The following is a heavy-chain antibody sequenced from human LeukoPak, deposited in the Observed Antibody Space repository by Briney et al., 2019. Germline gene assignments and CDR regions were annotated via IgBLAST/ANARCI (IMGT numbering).Heavy chain of an antibody. CDR2: IYPYDSDT. CDR1: GYSFISHW. D-gene: IGHD3-10*02. V-gene: IGHV5-51*01. CDR3: ARHCVRGLPQGFDP. Sequence: GESLKISCRAYGYSFISHWIGWVRQRPGQGLEFMGIIYPYDSDTKYSPSLQGQVTISVDKSTSTAYLQWNSLKASDSGTYYCARHCVRGLPQGFDPWGQGTLVTVSS. J-gene: IGHJ5*02.